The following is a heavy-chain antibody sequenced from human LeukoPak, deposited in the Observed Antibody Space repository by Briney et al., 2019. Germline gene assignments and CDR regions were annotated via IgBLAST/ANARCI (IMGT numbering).Heavy chain of an antibody. V-gene: IGHV3-23*01. J-gene: IGHJ4*02. D-gene: IGHD1-26*01. CDR2: ISGSGGST. CDR3: AKEQSGSYCCYFDY. Sequence: AGGSLRLSCAASGFTFSSYAMSWVRQAPGKGLEWVSLISGSGGSTYYADSVKGRFTISRDNSKNTLYLQMNSLRAEDTAVYYCAKEQSGSYCCYFDYWGQGTLVTVSS. CDR1: GFTFSSYA.